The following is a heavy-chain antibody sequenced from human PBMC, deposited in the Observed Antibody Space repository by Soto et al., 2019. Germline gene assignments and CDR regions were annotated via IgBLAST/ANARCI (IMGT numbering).Heavy chain of an antibody. Sequence: EVQLVESGGGLVQPGGSLRLSCAASGFTFSNYWMHWVRQAPGKGLVWVSRINTVGSDTRYADSVKGRFTISRDNAKNTLYLHMNSLRAEDTAVYYCERGLGTPPNRLDPWGQGTLVTVSS. CDR1: GFTFSNYW. CDR3: ERGLGTPPNRLDP. CDR2: INTVGSDT. V-gene: IGHV3-74*01. J-gene: IGHJ5*02. D-gene: IGHD7-27*01.